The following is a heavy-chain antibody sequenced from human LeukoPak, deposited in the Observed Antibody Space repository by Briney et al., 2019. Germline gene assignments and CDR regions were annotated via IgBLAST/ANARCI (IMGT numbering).Heavy chain of an antibody. D-gene: IGHD3-3*01. CDR2: INWNGGST. V-gene: IGHV3-20*04. J-gene: IGHJ4*02. CDR3: ARAKITIFGVVIISYYFDY. Sequence: PGGSLRLSCAASGFTFDDYGMSWVGQAPGKGLKGVSGINWNGGSTGYADSVKGRFTISRDNAKNSLYLQMNSLRAEDTALYYCARAKITIFGVVIISYYFDYWGQGTLVTVSS. CDR1: GFTFDDYG.